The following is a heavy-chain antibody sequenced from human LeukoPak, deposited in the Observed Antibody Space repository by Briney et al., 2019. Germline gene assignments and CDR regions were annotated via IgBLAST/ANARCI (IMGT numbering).Heavy chain of an antibody. D-gene: IGHD6-6*01. V-gene: IGHV3-74*01. J-gene: IGHJ5*02. CDR1: GFTFTSHW. Sequence: GGSLRLSCAASGFTFTSHWMHWVRQAPGKGLVWVSRIDNDGSDTTYADSVRGRFTISRDNAKNTLYLQMDSLRAEDTAVYYCVRDRPHNWFDPWGQGTLVTVSS. CDR3: VRDRPHNWFDP. CDR2: IDNDGSDT.